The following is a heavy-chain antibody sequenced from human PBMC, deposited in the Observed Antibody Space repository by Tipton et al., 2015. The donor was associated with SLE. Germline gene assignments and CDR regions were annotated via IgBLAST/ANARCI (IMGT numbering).Heavy chain of an antibody. CDR3: ARDRDPYSGSYFDY. J-gene: IGHJ4*02. Sequence: TLSLTCAVSGYSISSGYYWGWIRQPPGKGLEWIGSIYHSGSTYYNPSLKSRVTISVDTSKNQFSLKLSSVTAADTAVYYCARDRDPYSGSYFDYWGQGTLVTVSS. V-gene: IGHV4-38-2*02. D-gene: IGHD1-26*01. CDR2: IYHSGST. CDR1: GYSISSGYY.